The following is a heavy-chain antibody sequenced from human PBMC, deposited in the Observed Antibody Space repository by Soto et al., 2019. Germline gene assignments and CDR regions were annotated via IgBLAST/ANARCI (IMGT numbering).Heavy chain of an antibody. J-gene: IGHJ6*02. D-gene: IGHD5-18*01. CDR2: ISYDGSNK. CDR3: AKDTGLRWDTAMVDYGMDV. Sequence: QVQLVESGGGVVQPGRSLRLSCAASGFTFSSYGMHWVRQAPGKGLEWVAVISYDGSNKYYADSVKGRFTISRDNSKNTLYLQMNSLRAEDTAVYYCAKDTGLRWDTAMVDYGMDVWGQGTTVTVSS. V-gene: IGHV3-30*18. CDR1: GFTFSSYG.